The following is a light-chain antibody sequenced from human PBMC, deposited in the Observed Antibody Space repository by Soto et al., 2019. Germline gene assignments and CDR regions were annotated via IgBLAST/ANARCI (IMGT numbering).Light chain of an antibody. V-gene: IGKV1-5*03. J-gene: IGKJ1*01. CDR1: QSISIW. Sequence: IHMTQSPSTLSASGGYRVTITCRASQSISIWLAWYQQKPGKAPNLLIYEASSLQSGVPSRFSGSGSGTDFTLTITSLHTDDSSTYSCQQYNRFPWTFGQGTKVDIK. CDR3: QQYNRFPWT. CDR2: EAS.